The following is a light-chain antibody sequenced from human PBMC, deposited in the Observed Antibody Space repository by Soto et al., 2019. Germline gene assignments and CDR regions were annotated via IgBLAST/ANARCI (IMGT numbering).Light chain of an antibody. V-gene: IGKV3-20*01. CDR3: QHYGNSPLT. Sequence: EIVLTQSPGTLSLSPGERATLSCRASQSVISNYLAWYQQKPGQAPRLLIFGTSDRATGIPDRFSGSGSGTDFTLTISRLEPEDFAVYYCQHYGNSPLTFGGGPRWRSN. CDR2: GTS. CDR1: QSVISNY. J-gene: IGKJ4*01.